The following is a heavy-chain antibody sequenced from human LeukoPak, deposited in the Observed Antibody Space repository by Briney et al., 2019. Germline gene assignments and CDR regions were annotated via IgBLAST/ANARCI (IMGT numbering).Heavy chain of an antibody. CDR2: ITGTSSTI. Sequence: GGSLRLSCAVSGFTFSRYSMNWVRQAPGNRLEWVSYITGTSSTIYYADSVKGRFTISRDNAKSSLYLQMNSLRAEDTAVYYCARDGDYDFWSGYYDYWGQGTLVTVSS. CDR3: ARDGDYDFWSGYYDY. CDR1: GFTFSRYS. J-gene: IGHJ4*02. D-gene: IGHD3-3*01. V-gene: IGHV3-48*01.